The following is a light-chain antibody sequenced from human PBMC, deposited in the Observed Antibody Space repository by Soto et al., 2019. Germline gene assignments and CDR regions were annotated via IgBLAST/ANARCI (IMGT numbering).Light chain of an antibody. J-gene: IGLJ2*01. CDR3: QTWGTAIHDVV. CDR2: LNSDGSH. Sequence: QSVLTQSPSASASLGASVKLTCTLSSGQSSYTIAWHQQQPEKGPRYLMKLNSDGSHSKGDGIPDRFSGSSSGAERHLTISSLQSEDEADYYCQTWGTAIHDVVFGGETKLTVL. CDR1: SGQSSYT. V-gene: IGLV4-69*01.